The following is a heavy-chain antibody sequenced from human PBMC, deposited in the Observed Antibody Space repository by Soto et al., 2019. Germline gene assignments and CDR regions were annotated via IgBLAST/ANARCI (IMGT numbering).Heavy chain of an antibody. J-gene: IGHJ4*02. CDR3: AREGYYYDSSGYFDY. Sequence: PSETLSLTCAVSGGSISSGGYSWNWIRQPPGKGLEWIGYIYHSGNTYYNPSLKSRVTISVDRSKNQFALKLSSVTAADTAVYYCAREGYYYDSSGYFDYWGQGTLVTVSS. V-gene: IGHV4-30-2*01. D-gene: IGHD3-22*01. CDR2: IYHSGNT. CDR1: GGSISSGGYS.